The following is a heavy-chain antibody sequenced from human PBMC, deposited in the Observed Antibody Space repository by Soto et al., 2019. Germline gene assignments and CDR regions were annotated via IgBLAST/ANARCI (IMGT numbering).Heavy chain of an antibody. V-gene: IGHV4-59*01. CDR2: IYYSGST. Sequence: SETLSLTCTVSGGSISSYYWSWLRQPPGKGLEWIGYIYYSGSTNYNPSLKSRVTISVDTSKNQFSLKLSSVTAADTAVYYCARVEAVEKWFDPWGQGTLVTVSS. J-gene: IGHJ5*02. CDR3: ARVEAVEKWFDP. D-gene: IGHD6-19*01. CDR1: GGSISSYY.